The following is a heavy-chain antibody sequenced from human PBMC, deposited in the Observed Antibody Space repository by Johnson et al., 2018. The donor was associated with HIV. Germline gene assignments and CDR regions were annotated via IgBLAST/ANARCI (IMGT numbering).Heavy chain of an antibody. Sequence: QVQLVESGGGLVQPGGSLRLSCAASGFTFSSYGMHWVRQAPGKGLEWVAVISYDGSNKYYADSVKGRFTISRDNAKNSLYLQMNSLRAEDTALYYCARELLTGYYNVHGAFDIWGQGTMVTVSS. CDR1: GFTFSSYG. J-gene: IGHJ3*02. CDR2: ISYDGSNK. D-gene: IGHD3-9*01. V-gene: IGHV3-30*03. CDR3: ARELLTGYYNVHGAFDI.